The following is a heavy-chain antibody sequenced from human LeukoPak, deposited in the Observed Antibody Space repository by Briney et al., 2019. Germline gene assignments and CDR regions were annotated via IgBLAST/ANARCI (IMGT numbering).Heavy chain of an antibody. CDR1: GFTFSNYG. D-gene: IGHD5-12*01. CDR3: AKDSRSKVAPYYFDY. CDR2: ISGSGGST. J-gene: IGHJ4*02. V-gene: IGHV3-23*01. Sequence: GGSLRLSCAASGFTFSNYGMSWVRQAPGKGLEWVSGISGSGGSTYYADSVKGRFTMSRDNSKNTLYLQMNSLRAEDTAVYYCAKDSRSKVAPYYFDYWGQGTLVTVSS.